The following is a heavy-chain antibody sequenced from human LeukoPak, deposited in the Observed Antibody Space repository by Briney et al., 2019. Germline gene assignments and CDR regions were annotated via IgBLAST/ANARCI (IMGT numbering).Heavy chain of an antibody. Sequence: GGSLRLSCAASGFTFSSYSMNWVRQAPGKGLECVSSISSSSTYIYYADSVKGRFTISRDNAKNSLYLQMNSLRAEDTAVYYCARSVTGEPYDYWGQGTLVTVPS. CDR2: ISSSSTYI. CDR3: ARSVTGEPYDY. V-gene: IGHV3-21*01. D-gene: IGHD2-21*02. CDR1: GFTFSSYS. J-gene: IGHJ4*02.